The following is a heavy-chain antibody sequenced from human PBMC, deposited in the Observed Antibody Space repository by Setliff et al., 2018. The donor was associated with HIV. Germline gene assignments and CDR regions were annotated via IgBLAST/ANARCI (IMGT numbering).Heavy chain of an antibody. CDR2: IYYNGNT. D-gene: IGHD6-13*01. CDR1: GGSISSYY. J-gene: IGHJ4*02. CDR3: ARVSSSYYFLGAFDS. V-gene: IGHV4-59*01. Sequence: PSETLSLTCTVSGGSISSYYWSWIRQPPGKGLEWIGYIYYNGNTNYNPSLKSRVTISVDTSKNQFSLRLSSVTAADTAVYYCARVSSSYYFLGAFDSWGQGTLVTVSS.